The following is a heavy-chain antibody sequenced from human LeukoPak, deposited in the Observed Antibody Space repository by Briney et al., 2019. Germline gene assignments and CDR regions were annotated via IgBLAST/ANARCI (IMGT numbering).Heavy chain of an antibody. CDR1: GFTFSSYS. CDR3: AKWSYSNLPYFDY. Sequence: GGSLRLSCAVSGFTFSSYSMTWVRQAPGKGLEWVSSISSSSGYKYYADSVKGRFTISTDNAKNSLYLQMDSLRAEDAAVYYCAKWSYSNLPYFDYWGQGTLVTVSS. CDR2: ISSSSGYK. D-gene: IGHD4-11*01. J-gene: IGHJ4*02. V-gene: IGHV3-21*01.